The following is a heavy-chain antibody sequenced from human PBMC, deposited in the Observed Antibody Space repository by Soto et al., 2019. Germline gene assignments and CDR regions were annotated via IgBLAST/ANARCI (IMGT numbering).Heavy chain of an antibody. Sequence: EVQLLESGGGLVQPGGSLRLSCAASGFIFSNYAMSWVRQAPGKGLEWVSTISDGARGPYYADSVKGRFTISRHNSKNTLFLQMHSLRAEDPAVYYCAKGRVAGVTSPYYYYRDVWGKGATVTVSS. CDR3: AKGRVAGVTSPYYYYRDV. CDR2: ISDGARGP. CDR1: GFIFSNYA. J-gene: IGHJ6*03. V-gene: IGHV3-23*01. D-gene: IGHD3-10*01.